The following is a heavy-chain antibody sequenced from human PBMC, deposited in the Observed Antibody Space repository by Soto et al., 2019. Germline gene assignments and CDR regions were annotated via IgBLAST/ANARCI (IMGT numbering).Heavy chain of an antibody. D-gene: IGHD3-22*01. J-gene: IGHJ3*01. CDR1: GASISISY. CDR3: VRGYYDSTGQSHPCDL. V-gene: IGHV4-59*01. Sequence: SETLSLTCTVSGASISISYWSWIRQSPGKGLEWIGYVYYSGNTKYNPSLKSRVTISVDTSKNQFSLKLSSVAAADTAVYYCVRGYYDSTGQSHPCDLWGKVTMV. CDR2: VYYSGNT.